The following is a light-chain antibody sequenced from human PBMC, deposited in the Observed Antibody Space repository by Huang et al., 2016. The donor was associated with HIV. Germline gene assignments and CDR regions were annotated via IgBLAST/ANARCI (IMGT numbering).Light chain of an antibody. CDR1: QSISSY. Sequence: DIQMTQSPSSLCASVGDRVTITCRASQSISSYLNWYQQKPGKAPKLLIYAASSLKSGVPSRFSGSGSGTDFTLTISSLQPEDFATYYCQQSYSTLLFTFGPGTKVDIK. CDR2: AAS. J-gene: IGKJ3*01. V-gene: IGKV1-39*01. CDR3: QQSYSTLLFT.